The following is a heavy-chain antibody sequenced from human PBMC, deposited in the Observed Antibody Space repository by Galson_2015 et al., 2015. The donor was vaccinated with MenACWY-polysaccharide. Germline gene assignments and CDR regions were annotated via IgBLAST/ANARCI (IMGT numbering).Heavy chain of an antibody. CDR3: AGRQGNY. CDR2: TYYRSQWYY. J-gene: IGHJ4*02. D-gene: IGHD1-26*01. CDR1: GDSVSSDSGA. V-gene: IGHV6-1*01. Sequence: CAISGDSVSSDSGAWSWIRQSPSGGLEWLGRTYYRSQWYYDYADSVKGRITVTPDTSKNQFSLQLNSVTPEDTAVYYCAGRQGNYWGRGTLVTVSS.